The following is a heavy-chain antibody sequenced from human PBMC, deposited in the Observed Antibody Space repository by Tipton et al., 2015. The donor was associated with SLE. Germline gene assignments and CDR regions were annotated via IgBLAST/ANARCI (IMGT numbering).Heavy chain of an antibody. V-gene: IGHV4-34*01. D-gene: IGHD6-13*01. CDR1: GGSFSGYY. CDR2: INHSGST. Sequence: TLSLTCAVYGGSFSGYYWSWIRQPPGKGLEWIGEINHSGSTNYNPSLKSRVTISVDTSKNQFSLKLSSVTAADTAVYYCARGRAAAGRRWFDPWGQGTLVTVSS. J-gene: IGHJ5*02. CDR3: ARGRAAAGRRWFDP.